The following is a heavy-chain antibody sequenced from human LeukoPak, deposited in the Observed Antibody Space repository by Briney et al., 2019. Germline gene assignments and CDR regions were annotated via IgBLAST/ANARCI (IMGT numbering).Heavy chain of an antibody. CDR1: GGSISSYY. CDR3: ARHGYDYVWGSSHFDY. Sequence: PSETLSLTCTVSGGSISSYYWSWIRQPPGKGLEWIGYIYYSGSTNYNPSLKSRVTISVDTSKNQFSLKLSSVTAAVTAVYYCARHGYDYVWGSSHFDYWGQGTLVTVSS. J-gene: IGHJ4*02. V-gene: IGHV4-59*08. CDR2: IYYSGST. D-gene: IGHD3-16*01.